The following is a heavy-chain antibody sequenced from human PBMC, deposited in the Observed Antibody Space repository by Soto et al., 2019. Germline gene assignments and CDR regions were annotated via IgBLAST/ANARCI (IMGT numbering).Heavy chain of an antibody. V-gene: IGHV4-61*01. CDR1: DGTVIYRSYC. Sequence: LEPKLLTWSVADGTVIYRSYCWIFKKQPPGKGLEWIGYIYYSGSTNYNPSLKSRVTISVDTSKNQFSLKLSSVTAADTAVYYCAREARGEYGSGSYCFDYWGQGTLITVSS. J-gene: IGHJ4*02. CDR3: AREARGEYGSGSYCFDY. D-gene: IGHD3-10*01. CDR2: IYYSGST.